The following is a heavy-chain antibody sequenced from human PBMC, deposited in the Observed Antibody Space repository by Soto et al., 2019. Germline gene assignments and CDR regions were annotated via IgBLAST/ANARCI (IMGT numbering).Heavy chain of an antibody. D-gene: IGHD3-10*01. CDR1: GGSISSYY. J-gene: IGHJ4*02. CDR2: IYYSGST. CDR3: ARGFRIPDC. Sequence: QVQLQESGPGLVKPSETLSLTCTVSGGSISSYYWSWIRQPPGKGLEWIGYIYYSGSTNYNPSLRSRATISVDTSKNQFSLKLRSVTAADTAVYYCARGFRIPDCWGQGTLVTVSS. V-gene: IGHV4-59*01.